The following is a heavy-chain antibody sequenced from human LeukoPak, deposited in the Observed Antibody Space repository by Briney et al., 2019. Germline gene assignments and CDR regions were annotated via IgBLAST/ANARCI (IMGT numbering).Heavy chain of an antibody. D-gene: IGHD3-22*01. V-gene: IGHV4-34*01. CDR1: GGSFSGYY. CDR2: INHSGST. J-gene: IGHJ4*02. CDR3: ARADYYDSSGYYRDY. Sequence: SETLSLTCAGYGGSFSGYYWSWIRQPPGKGLEWIGEINHSGSTNYNPSLKSRVTISVDTSKNQFSLKLSSVTAADTAVYYCARADYYDSSGYYRDYWGQGTLVTVSS.